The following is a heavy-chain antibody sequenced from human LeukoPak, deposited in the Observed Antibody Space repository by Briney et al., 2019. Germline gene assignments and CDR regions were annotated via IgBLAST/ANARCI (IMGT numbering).Heavy chain of an antibody. V-gene: IGHV4-34*01. CDR2: INHSGST. D-gene: IGHD5-24*01. CDR1: GGSFSGYY. Sequence: SETLSLTCAVYGGSFSGYYWSWIRQPPGKGLEWIGEINHSGSTNYNPSLKSRVTISVDTSKNQLSLKLSSVTAADTAVYYCASMATTSDYWGQGTLVTVSS. J-gene: IGHJ4*02. CDR3: ASMATTSDY.